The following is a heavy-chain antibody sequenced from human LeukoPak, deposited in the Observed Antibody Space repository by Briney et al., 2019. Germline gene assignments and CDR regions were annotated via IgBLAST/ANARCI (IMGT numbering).Heavy chain of an antibody. CDR1: GYTFTSYD. V-gene: IGHV1-8*01. Sequence: ASVKVSCKASGYTFTSYDINWVRQATGQGLEWMGWMNPNSGNTGYAQKFQGRVTMTRNTSISTAYMELSSLRSEDTAVYYCARGRETYYDISTGYYDYWGQGTLVTVSS. CDR3: ARGRETYYDISTGYYDY. CDR2: MNPNSGNT. J-gene: IGHJ4*02. D-gene: IGHD3-9*01.